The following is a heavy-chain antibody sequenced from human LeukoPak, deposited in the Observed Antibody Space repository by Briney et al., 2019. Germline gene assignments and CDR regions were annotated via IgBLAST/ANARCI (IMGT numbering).Heavy chain of an antibody. Sequence: PGGSLRLSCAASGFTFSSYGMHWVRQAPGKGLEWVAVIPYDGSNKYYADSVKGRFTISRDNSKTTLYLQMNSLRAEDTAVYYCAKDFYGSGTYYHPFDYWGQGTLVTVSS. CDR1: GFTFSSYG. V-gene: IGHV3-30*18. CDR3: AKDFYGSGTYYHPFDY. J-gene: IGHJ4*02. CDR2: IPYDGSNK. D-gene: IGHD3-10*01.